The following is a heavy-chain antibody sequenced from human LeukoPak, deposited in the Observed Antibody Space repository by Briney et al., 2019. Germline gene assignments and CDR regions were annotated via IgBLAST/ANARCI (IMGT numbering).Heavy chain of an antibody. D-gene: IGHD6-6*01. CDR3: ARRSIAARPGYFDY. J-gene: IGHJ4*02. V-gene: IGHV4-59*08. Sequence: TSETLSLTCTVSGGSISSYYWSWLRQPPGKGLEWIGYIYYSGSTNYNPSLKSRVTISVDTSKNQFSLKLSSVTAADTAVYYCARRSIAARPGYFDYWGQGTLVTVSS. CDR1: GGSISSYY. CDR2: IYYSGST.